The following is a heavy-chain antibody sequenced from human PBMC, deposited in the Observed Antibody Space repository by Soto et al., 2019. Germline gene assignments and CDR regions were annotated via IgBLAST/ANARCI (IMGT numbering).Heavy chain of an antibody. CDR3: GLTTNFWSGYDDYYYYGMDV. D-gene: IGHD3-3*01. CDR2: IIPIFGTA. V-gene: IGHV1-69*01. Sequence: QVQLVQSGAEVKKPGSSVKVSCKASGGTFSSYAISWVRQAPGQGLEWMGGIIPIFGTANYAQKFQGRVTITADESTSTAYMELSSLRSEDKAVYYCGLTTNFWSGYDDYYYYGMDVWGQGTTVTVSS. CDR1: GGTFSSYA. J-gene: IGHJ6*02.